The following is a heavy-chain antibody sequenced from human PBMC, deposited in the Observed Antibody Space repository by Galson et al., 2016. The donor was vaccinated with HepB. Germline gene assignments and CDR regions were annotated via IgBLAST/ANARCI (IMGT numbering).Heavy chain of an antibody. D-gene: IGHD2-15*01. V-gene: IGHV3-74*01. CDR2: INSDGSDT. Sequence: SLRLSCATSGFTYSTYWMHWVRQTPGKGLVWVSLINSDGSDTIYADSVKGRFTISRDNAKNTLYLQMNSLRVEDTAVYYCARGRLPTSYLGLAYWGQGTLVTVSS. CDR3: ARGRLPTSYLGLAY. J-gene: IGHJ4*02. CDR1: GFTYSTYW.